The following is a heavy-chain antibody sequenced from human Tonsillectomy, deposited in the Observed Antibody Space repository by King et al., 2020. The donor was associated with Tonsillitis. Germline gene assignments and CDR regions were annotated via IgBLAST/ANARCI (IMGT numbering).Heavy chain of an antibody. J-gene: IGHJ4*02. CDR2: IKIKTDGGTT. CDR3: TTGYRSGWYVGY. V-gene: IGHV3-15*07. Sequence: VQLVESGGGLVKPGGSLRVSCAASGFSFSNAWMNWVRQAPGKGLEWVGRIKIKTDGGTTNCAAPVKGRFTISRDDSKNTLYLQMNSLKTEDTAVYYCTTGYRSGWYVGYWGQGTLVTVSS. D-gene: IGHD6-19*01. CDR1: GFSFSNAW.